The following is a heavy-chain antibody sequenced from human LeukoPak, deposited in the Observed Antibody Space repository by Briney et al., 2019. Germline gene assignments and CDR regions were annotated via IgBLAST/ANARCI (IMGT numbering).Heavy chain of an antibody. Sequence: GRSLGFSCAAPGFTFSSYGMNGVGRAQGKGWGGGAVIWYDGSNKYYADSVKGRFTISRDNSKNTLYLQMNSLRAEDTAVYYCARARGSGSYPFDYWGQGTLVTVSS. J-gene: IGHJ4*02. CDR3: ARARGSGSYPFDY. CDR2: IWYDGSNK. CDR1: GFTFSSYG. D-gene: IGHD3-10*01. V-gene: IGHV3-33*01.